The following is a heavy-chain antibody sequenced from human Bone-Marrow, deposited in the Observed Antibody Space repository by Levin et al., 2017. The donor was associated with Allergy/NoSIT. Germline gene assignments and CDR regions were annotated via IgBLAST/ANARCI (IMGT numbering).Heavy chain of an antibody. CDR2: IYSGGST. D-gene: IGHD2-21*02. Sequence: GESLKISCAASGFTVSSNYMSWVRQAPGKGLEWVSVIYSGGSTYYADSVKGRFTISRDNSKNTLYLQMNSLRAEDTAVYYCARVGHIVVVTAPAFDIWGQGTMVTVSS. CDR3: ARVGHIVVVTAPAFDI. J-gene: IGHJ3*02. CDR1: GFTVSSNY. V-gene: IGHV3-66*01.